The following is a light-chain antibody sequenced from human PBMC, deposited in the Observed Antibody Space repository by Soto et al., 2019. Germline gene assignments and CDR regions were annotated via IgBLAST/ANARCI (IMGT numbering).Light chain of an antibody. J-gene: IGKJ1*01. CDR1: QSISSY. V-gene: IGKV1-39*01. CDR3: QQSESTLKT. Sequence: DIQMTQSPSSLSASVGDRVTITCRASQSISSYLNWYQQKPGKAPKLLIYAASSLQSGVPSRFSGGGAWTDFPPTISSPQPENFATYYCQQSESTLKTFGRGTKVEIK. CDR2: AAS.